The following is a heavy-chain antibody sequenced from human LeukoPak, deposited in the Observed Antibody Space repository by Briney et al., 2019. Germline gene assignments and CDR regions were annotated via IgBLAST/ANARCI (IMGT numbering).Heavy chain of an antibody. CDR2: IDWNGDNT. CDR1: GFTVSSNY. Sequence: GGSLRLSCAASGFTVSSNYMSWVRQAPGKGLEWVATIDWNGDNTAYADSVKGRFTISRGNAKNSLYLQMNSLRAEDTALYYCASDVTLIVTFIGDAFDIWGQGTMVTVSS. V-gene: IGHV3-20*04. J-gene: IGHJ3*02. D-gene: IGHD3-22*01. CDR3: ASDVTLIVTFIGDAFDI.